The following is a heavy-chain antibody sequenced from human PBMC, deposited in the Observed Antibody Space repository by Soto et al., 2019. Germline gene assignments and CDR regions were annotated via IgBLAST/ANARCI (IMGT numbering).Heavy chain of an antibody. V-gene: IGHV4-59*08. CDR3: ARRSRSICTNGVCQNYYYYYMDV. CDR1: GGSISSYY. D-gene: IGHD2-8*01. CDR2: IYYSGST. Sequence: SETLSLTCTVSGGSISSYYWSWIRQPPGKGLEWIGYIYYSGSTNYNPSLKSRVTISVDTSKNQFSLKLSSVTAADTAVYYCARRSRSICTNGVCQNYYYYYMDVRGKGTTVTVSS. J-gene: IGHJ6*03.